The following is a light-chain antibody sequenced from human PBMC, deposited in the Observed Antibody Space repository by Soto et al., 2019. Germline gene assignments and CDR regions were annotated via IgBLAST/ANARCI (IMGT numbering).Light chain of an antibody. CDR3: MQGLRPMYT. CDR1: QTLLHGNGYNY. CDR2: LGS. Sequence: IALTQSPLSLPVTPGEPASISCRSSQTLLHGNGYNYLDWYLQKPGQSPQLLIYLGSNRASGVPDRFGGSGSGTDFTLKISRVEAEDVGIFYCMQGLRPMYTFGQGTKLEIK. J-gene: IGKJ2*01. V-gene: IGKV2-28*01.